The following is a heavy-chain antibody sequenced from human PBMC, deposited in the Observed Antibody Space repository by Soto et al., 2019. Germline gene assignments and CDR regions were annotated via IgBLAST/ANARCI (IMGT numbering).Heavy chain of an antibody. D-gene: IGHD6-13*01. CDR3: AKGGGGESSTWGLKGDVS. V-gene: IGHV3-23*01. J-gene: IGHJ5*02. CDR2: ISGGSETT. CDR1: GFTFKNQA. Sequence: EVQLLESGGGLVQPGGSLRLSCAASGFTFKNQAMSWVRQFPGRGLQWVSAISGGSETTNYADPVKGRFTISRDNSKNTMYLQMNSLRAEDAAVYYCAKGGGGESSTWGLKGDVSWGQGTLVTVSS.